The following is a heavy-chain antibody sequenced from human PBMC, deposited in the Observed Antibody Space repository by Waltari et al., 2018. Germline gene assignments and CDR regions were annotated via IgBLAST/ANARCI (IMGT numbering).Heavy chain of an antibody. J-gene: IGHJ3*02. CDR3: AALGPDII. CDR1: GFPFSTYD. Sequence: EVHLVQSGGGLVQPGGSLGLSCAAPGFPFSTYDVHWVRQTTGKRLEWVSAMGAAGDAYYLHSVRGRFTISRDNAKNSFYLQMNSLRADDTAVYFCAALGPDIIWGQGAMVTVSS. V-gene: IGHV3-13*01. D-gene: IGHD1-26*01. CDR2: MGAAGDA.